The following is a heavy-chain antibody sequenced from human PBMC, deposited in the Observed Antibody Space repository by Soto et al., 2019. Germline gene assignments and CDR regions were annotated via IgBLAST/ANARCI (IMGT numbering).Heavy chain of an antibody. Sequence: QLQLQESGPGLVKPSETLSLTCTVSGGSISSSSYYWVWIRQPPGKGLEWIGSFYYSGSTYYNPSLKSRVTISVDTSKNQFSLKLSSVTAADTAVYYCARHPTPRDPRRWYFDLWGRGTLVTVSS. CDR2: FYYSGST. J-gene: IGHJ2*01. CDR3: ARHPTPRDPRRWYFDL. V-gene: IGHV4-39*01. CDR1: GGSISSSSYY.